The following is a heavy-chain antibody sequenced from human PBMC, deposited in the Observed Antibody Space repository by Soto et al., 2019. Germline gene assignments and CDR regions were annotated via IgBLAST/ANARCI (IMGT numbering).Heavy chain of an antibody. CDR1: GFSLSTSGVG. V-gene: IGHV2-5*02. CDR2: IYWDDDK. D-gene: IGHD3-3*01. Sequence: SGPTLVNPTQTLTLTCTFSGFSLSTSGVGVGWIRQPPGKALEWLALIYWDDDKRYSPSLKSRLTITKDTSKNQVVLTMTNMDPMDTATYYCAHRAGAIFGVVTGGYFDYWGQGTLVTVSS. CDR3: AHRAGAIFGVVTGGYFDY. J-gene: IGHJ4*02.